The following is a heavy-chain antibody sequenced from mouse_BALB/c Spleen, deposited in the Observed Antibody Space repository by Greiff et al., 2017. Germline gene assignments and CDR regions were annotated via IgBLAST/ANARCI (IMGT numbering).Heavy chain of an antibody. CDR3: ALEMDY. CDR1: GFTFSSYA. Sequence: EVQGVESGGGLVKPGGSLKLSCAASGFTFSSYAMSWVRQTPEKRLEWVATISSGGSYSYYPDSVKGRFTISRDNAKNTLYLQMSSLRCEDTAMYYCALEMDYWGQGTSVTVSS. V-gene: IGHV5-9-3*01. J-gene: IGHJ4*01. CDR2: ISSGGSYS.